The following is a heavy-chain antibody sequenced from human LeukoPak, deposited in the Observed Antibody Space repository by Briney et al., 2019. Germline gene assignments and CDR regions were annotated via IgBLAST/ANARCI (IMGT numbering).Heavy chain of an antibody. D-gene: IGHD2-15*01. V-gene: IGHV1-8*01. CDR3: ARDIHGGGGTKLPLDY. Sequence: GASVKVSCKASGYTFTSYDINWVRQATGQGLEWMGWMHPNSGDTGYAQKFQGRVTMTRNTSISTAYMELSSLRSEDTAVYYCARDIHGGGGTKLPLDYWGQGTLVTVSS. CDR1: GYTFTSYD. CDR2: MHPNSGDT. J-gene: IGHJ4*02.